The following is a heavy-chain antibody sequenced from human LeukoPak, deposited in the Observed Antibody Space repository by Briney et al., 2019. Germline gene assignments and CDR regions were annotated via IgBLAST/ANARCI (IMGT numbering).Heavy chain of an antibody. V-gene: IGHV4-59*08. CDR2: IYYSGST. CDR1: GGSISSYY. Sequence: SETLSLTCTVSGGSISSYYWSWIRQPPGKGLEWIGYIYYSGSTNYNPSLKSRATISVDTSKNQFSLKLSSVTAADTAGYYCARVQRTEEGGYSYYYIDVWGKGTTVTVSS. CDR3: ARVQRTEEGGYSYYYIDV. D-gene: IGHD1-26*01. J-gene: IGHJ6*03.